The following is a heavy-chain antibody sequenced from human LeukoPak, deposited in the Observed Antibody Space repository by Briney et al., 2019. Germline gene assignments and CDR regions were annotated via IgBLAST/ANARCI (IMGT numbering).Heavy chain of an antibody. CDR3: ARDGSNGTPY. D-gene: IGHD3-16*01. V-gene: IGHV3-23*01. CDR2: ISVSGTNT. CDR1: GFTFSTNG. Sequence: GGSLRLSCAASGFTFSTNGMSWVRQAPGKGLEWVSSISVSGTNTYYADSVKGRFTISRDNSQNTLYLQMNSLRVEDTAMYYCARDGSNGTPYWGQGTRVTVSS. J-gene: IGHJ4*02.